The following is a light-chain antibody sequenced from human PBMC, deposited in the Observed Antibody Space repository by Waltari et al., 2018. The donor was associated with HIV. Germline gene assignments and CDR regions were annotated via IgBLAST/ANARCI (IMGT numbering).Light chain of an antibody. Sequence: DIQMAQSPYSLSASVGDRVTVTCRASQGISDSLAWYQYKPGQAPKLLLSGASTLESGVPSRFSGGGSGTDYTLTISSLQPEDSATYYCQQYYTLPYTFGQGTRLEIK. CDR1: QGISDS. V-gene: IGKV1-NL1*01. J-gene: IGKJ2*01. CDR3: QQYYTLPYT. CDR2: GAS.